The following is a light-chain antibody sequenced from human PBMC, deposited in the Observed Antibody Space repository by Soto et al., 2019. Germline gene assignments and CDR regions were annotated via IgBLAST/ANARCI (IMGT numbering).Light chain of an antibody. V-gene: IGLV2-23*01. CDR2: EGT. Sequence: QSALTQPASVSGSPGQSITISCTGTSSDIGSYNLVSWFQHHPGEAPTLIIYEGTRRPSGVSNRFSGSKSGNTASLTIFGLQAEDEAHYYCSSYAGSDTILFGGGTKLTVL. CDR1: SSDIGSYNL. CDR3: SSYAGSDTIL. J-gene: IGLJ2*01.